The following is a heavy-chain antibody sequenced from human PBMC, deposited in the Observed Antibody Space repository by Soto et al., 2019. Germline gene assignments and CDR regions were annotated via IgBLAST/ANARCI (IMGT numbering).Heavy chain of an antibody. D-gene: IGHD6-19*01. CDR1: GFTFSSYG. J-gene: IGHJ4*02. CDR2: IWYDGSNK. Sequence: PGGSLRFSCAASGFTFSSYGMHWVRQAPGKGLEWVAVIWYDGSNKYYADSVKGRFTISRDNSKNTLYLQMNSLRAEDTAVYYCARDQQWLVRFYFDFWGQGTLVTVSS. CDR3: ARDQQWLVRFYFDF. V-gene: IGHV3-33*01.